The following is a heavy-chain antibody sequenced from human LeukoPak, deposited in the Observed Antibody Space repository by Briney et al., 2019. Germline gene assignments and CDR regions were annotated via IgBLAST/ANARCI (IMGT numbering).Heavy chain of an antibody. D-gene: IGHD6-13*01. J-gene: IGHJ4*02. CDR3: ARGGDSSTLTLDY. V-gene: IGHV4-59*01. Sequence: SGTLSLTCAVSGGSISSYYWSWIRQPPGKGLEWIGYIYYSGSTNYNPSLKSRVTISVDTSKNQFSLKLSSVTAADTAVYYCARGGDSSTLTLDYWGQGTLVTVSS. CDR2: IYYSGST. CDR1: GGSISSYY.